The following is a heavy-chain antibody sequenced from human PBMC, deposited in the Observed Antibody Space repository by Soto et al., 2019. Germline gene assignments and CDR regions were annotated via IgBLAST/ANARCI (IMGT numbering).Heavy chain of an antibody. CDR1: GGRFST. CDR3: AREAVSGRTGFDY. J-gene: IGHJ4*02. D-gene: IGHD6-19*01. V-gene: IGHV1-69*04. Sequence: SVKVSCKASGGRFSTIDWVRQAPGQGLEWMGRIIPVIDIANYAQKLQDRVTITADKSTSTAYMELSSLKSEDTAMYYCAREAVSGRTGFDYWGQGTLVTVSS. CDR2: IIPVIDIA.